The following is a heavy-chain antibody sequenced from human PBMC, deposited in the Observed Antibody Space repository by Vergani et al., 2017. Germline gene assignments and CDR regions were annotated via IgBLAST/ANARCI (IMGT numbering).Heavy chain of an antibody. Sequence: EVQLVESGGGLVQPGGSLRLSCAASGFTFSSYWMHWVRQAPGKGLVWVSRINSDGSSTSYADSVKGRFTISRDNTKNTLYLQMNSLRAEDTAVYYCARGESIVVVTVNWFDPWGQGTLVTVSS. V-gene: IGHV3-74*01. CDR3: ARGESIVVVTVNWFDP. D-gene: IGHD3-22*01. CDR1: GFTFSSYW. CDR2: INSDGSST. J-gene: IGHJ5*02.